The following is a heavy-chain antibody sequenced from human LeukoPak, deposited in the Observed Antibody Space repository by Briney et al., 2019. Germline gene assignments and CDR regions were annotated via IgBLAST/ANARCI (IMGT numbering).Heavy chain of an antibody. Sequence: GASVKVSCKASGYTFTSYYMHWVRQAPGQGLEWMGIINPSGGSTSYAQKFQGRVTMTRDTSTSTVYMELSSLRSEDTAVYYCAREPDNTAMVPDGMDVWGQGTTVTVSS. J-gene: IGHJ6*02. D-gene: IGHD5-18*01. CDR3: AREPDNTAMVPDGMDV. CDR1: GYTFTSYY. V-gene: IGHV1-46*01. CDR2: INPSGGST.